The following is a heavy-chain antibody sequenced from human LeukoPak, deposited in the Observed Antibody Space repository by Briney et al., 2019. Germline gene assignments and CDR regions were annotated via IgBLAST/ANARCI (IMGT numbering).Heavy chain of an antibody. Sequence: GGSLRLSCAASGFTFSSYAMSWVRQAPGKGLEWVSAISGSGGSTYYADSVKDRFTISRDSSKNTLYLQMNSLRAEDTAVYYCAKCSAYTFGGVIVFDYWGQGTLVTVSS. CDR3: AKCSAYTFGGVIVFDY. V-gene: IGHV3-23*01. D-gene: IGHD3-16*02. CDR2: ISGSGGST. CDR1: GFTFSSYA. J-gene: IGHJ4*02.